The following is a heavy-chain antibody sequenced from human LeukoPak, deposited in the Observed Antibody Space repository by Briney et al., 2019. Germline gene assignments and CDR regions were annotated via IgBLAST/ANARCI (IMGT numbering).Heavy chain of an antibody. J-gene: IGHJ4*02. CDR3: TRSGYRHPYHFES. CDR1: GFSVRTNF. D-gene: IGHD3-22*01. V-gene: IGHV3-53*01. Sequence: GGSLRLSCAVSGFSVRTNFMSWVRQAPGKGLEWVSVIYTGGGTDHADSVKGRFTISRDNSKNTLSLQMNSLRADDTAIYYCTRSGYRHPYHFESWGQGTLVTVSS. CDR2: IYTGGGT.